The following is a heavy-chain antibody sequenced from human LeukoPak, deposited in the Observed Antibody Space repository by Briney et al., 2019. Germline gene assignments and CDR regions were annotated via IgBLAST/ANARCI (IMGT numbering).Heavy chain of an antibody. Sequence: GESLKISCEGSGYSFTSYWIGWVRQMPGKGLEWMGIIYPGDSDTRYSPSFQGQVTISADKSISTAYLQWSSLKASDTAMYYCASFTMVRGVIFRVDYWGQGTLVTVSS. CDR2: IYPGDSDT. J-gene: IGHJ4*02. CDR3: ASFTMVRGVIFRVDY. D-gene: IGHD3-10*01. CDR1: GYSFTSYW. V-gene: IGHV5-51*01.